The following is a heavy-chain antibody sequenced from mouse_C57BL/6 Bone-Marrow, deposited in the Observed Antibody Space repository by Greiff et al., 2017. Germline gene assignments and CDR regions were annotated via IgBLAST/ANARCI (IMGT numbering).Heavy chain of an antibody. CDR2: ISGGGGNT. J-gene: IGHJ2*01. Sequence: DVQLVESGGGLVKPGGSLKLSCAASGFTFSSYTMSWVRQTPEKRLEWVATISGGGGNTDYPDSVKGRFTISRGNAKNTLYLQMSSLRSEDTALYYGARRGGRQLRLHFDYWGQGTTLTVSS. CDR1: GFTFSSYT. V-gene: IGHV5-9*01. D-gene: IGHD3-2*02. CDR3: ARRGGRQLRLHFDY.